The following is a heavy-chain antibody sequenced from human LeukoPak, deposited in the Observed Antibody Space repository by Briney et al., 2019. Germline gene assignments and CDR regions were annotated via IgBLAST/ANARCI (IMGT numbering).Heavy chain of an antibody. CDR1: GFDLSPYT. Sequence: GGSLRLSCSASGFDLSPYTMNWVRQAPGKGLEWVASISSSSTYMYYGDSVKGRFTISRDNAKNTLYLQLDSLGAEDTATYYCARRVTTFLSWGQGTLVIVSS. D-gene: IGHD4-17*01. V-gene: IGHV3-21*01. CDR3: ARRVTTFLS. CDR2: ISSSSTYM. J-gene: IGHJ4*02.